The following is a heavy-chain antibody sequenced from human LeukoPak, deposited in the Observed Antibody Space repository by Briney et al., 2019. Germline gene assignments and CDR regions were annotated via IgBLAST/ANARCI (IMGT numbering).Heavy chain of an antibody. V-gene: IGHV4-39*07. CDR2: IYYSGST. J-gene: IGHJ4*02. D-gene: IGHD4-17*01. CDR1: GGSISSSSYY. CDR3: ARGSTVTSRYFDY. Sequence: SETLSLTCTVSGGSISSSSYYWGWIRQPPGKGLEWIGSIYYSGSTYYNPSLKSRVTISVDRSKNQFSLKLSSVTAADTAVYYCARGSTVTSRYFDYWGQGTLVTVSS.